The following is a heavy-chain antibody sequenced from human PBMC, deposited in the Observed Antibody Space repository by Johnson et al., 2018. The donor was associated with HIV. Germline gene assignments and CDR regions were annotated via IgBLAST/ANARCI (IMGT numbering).Heavy chain of an antibody. D-gene: IGHD6-19*01. J-gene: IGHJ3*02. CDR1: GFIFDNYG. Sequence: VQLVESGGGLVRPGGSRRLSCAASGFIFDNYGMSWVRQAPGKGLEWVSTISGGGTTYYSDSVRGRFTIPRDNAKYTVDRQMNSLRVEDTAVYYCARERGYSSVLWKLSEDAFDIWGQGTMVTVSS. V-gene: IGHV3-23*04. CDR3: ARERGYSSVLWKLSEDAFDI. CDR2: ISGGGTT.